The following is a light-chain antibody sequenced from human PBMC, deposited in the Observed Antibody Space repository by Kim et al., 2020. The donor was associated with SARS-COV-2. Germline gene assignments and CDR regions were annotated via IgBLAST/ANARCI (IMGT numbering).Light chain of an antibody. CDR2: STS. CDR3: LFYYGGAWV. CDR1: TEAVSRAYS. V-gene: IGLV7-43*01. Sequence: PGGTVTLTCASSTEAVSRAYSATWLQQKPGQAPRTLIYSTSNEHSWTPARFSGSLLGGKAALTLSGVQLEDVADYYCLFYYGGAWVFGGGTQLTVL. J-gene: IGLJ3*02.